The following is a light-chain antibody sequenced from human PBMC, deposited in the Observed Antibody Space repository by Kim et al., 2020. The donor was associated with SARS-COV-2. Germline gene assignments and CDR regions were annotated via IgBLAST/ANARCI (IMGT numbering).Light chain of an antibody. CDR2: GAS. CDR1: QSLSTYY. V-gene: IGKV3-20*01. J-gene: IGKJ1*01. Sequence: EIVLTQSPGTLSLSPGERATLSCRASQSLSTYYLAWYQQKPGQAPRLLVFGASSRATDIPDRFSGSGSGTDFTLTISRLEPEDSAVYYCQQFGRAPRTFGQGTKVDIK. CDR3: QQFGRAPRT.